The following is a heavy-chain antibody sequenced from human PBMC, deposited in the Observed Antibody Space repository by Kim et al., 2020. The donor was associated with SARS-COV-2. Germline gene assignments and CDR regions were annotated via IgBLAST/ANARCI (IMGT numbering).Heavy chain of an antibody. Sequence: GGFLRLSCAASGFTFSSYSMNWVRQAPGKGLEWVSSISSSSSYIYYADSMKGRFTISRDNAKNSLYLQMNSLRAEDTAVYYCARDYYGSGSYLSALNYWGQGTLVTVSS. CDR1: GFTFSSYS. D-gene: IGHD3-10*01. V-gene: IGHV3-21*01. CDR2: ISSSSSYI. J-gene: IGHJ4*02. CDR3: ARDYYGSGSYLSALNY.